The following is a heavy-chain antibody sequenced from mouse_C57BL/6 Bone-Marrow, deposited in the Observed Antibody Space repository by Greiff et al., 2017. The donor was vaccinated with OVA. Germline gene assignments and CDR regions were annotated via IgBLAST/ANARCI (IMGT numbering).Heavy chain of an antibody. D-gene: IGHD1-1*01. CDR3: ARRYYGSSWYFDV. J-gene: IGHJ1*03. CDR1: GYTFTSYW. V-gene: IGHV1-55*01. Sequence: VQLQQPGAELVKPGASVKMSCKASGYTFTSYWITWVKQRPGQGLAWIGDIYPGSGSTNSNEKFKSKAPLTVDTSSSTAYMQLSSLTSEDSAVYYCARRYYGSSWYFDVWGTGTTVTVSS. CDR2: IYPGSGST.